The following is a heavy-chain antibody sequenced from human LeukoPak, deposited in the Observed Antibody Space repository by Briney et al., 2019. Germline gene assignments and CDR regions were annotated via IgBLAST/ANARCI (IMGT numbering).Heavy chain of an antibody. CDR3: ARRSSTSPYAFDI. CDR2: IKQDGSEK. Sequence: GGSLRLSCAASGFTFSSYWMSWVRQAPGKGLEWVANIKQDGSEKYYVDSVKGRFTISRDNAKNSLYLQMNSLRAEDTAVYCCARRSSTSPYAFDIWGQGTMVTVSS. CDR1: GFTFSSYW. D-gene: IGHD2-2*01. V-gene: IGHV3-7*01. J-gene: IGHJ3*02.